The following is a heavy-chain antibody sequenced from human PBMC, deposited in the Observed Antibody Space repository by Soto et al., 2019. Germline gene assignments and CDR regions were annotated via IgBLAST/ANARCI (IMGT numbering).Heavy chain of an antibody. D-gene: IGHD1-1*01. CDR3: AGDDGRRAFDI. Sequence: SETLSLTCAVYGGSFSGYYWSWIRQPPGKGLEWIGEINHSGSTNYNPSLKSRVTISVDTSKNQFSLKLSSVTAADTAVYYCAGDDGRRAFDIWGQGTMVTVSS. CDR1: GGSFSGYY. V-gene: IGHV4-34*01. J-gene: IGHJ3*02. CDR2: INHSGST.